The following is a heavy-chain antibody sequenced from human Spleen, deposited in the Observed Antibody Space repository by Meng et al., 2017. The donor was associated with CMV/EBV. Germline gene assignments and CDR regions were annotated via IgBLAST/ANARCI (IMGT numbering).Heavy chain of an antibody. V-gene: IGHV3-30*02. Sequence: GESLKISCAASGLTFSSYAMNWVRQAPGKGLEWMAFLRYDGSHIYYADSVRGRFTISRDNSKNTLYLQMNSLRVEDMAVYYCARGQYADYWGQGALVTVSS. CDR2: LRYDGSHI. CDR3: ARGQYADY. J-gene: IGHJ4*02. CDR1: GLTFSSYA.